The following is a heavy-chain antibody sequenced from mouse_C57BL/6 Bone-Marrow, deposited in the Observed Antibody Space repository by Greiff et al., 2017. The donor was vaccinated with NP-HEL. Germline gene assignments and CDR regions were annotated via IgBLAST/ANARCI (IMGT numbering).Heavy chain of an antibody. CDR3: ATPITTVVAKGFAY. D-gene: IGHD1-1*01. V-gene: IGHV5-17*01. CDR1: GFTFSDYG. Sequence: EVKLMESGGGLVKPGGSLKLSCAASGFTFSDYGMHWVRQAPEQGLEWVAYISSGSSTIYYADTVKGRFTFSRDNAKNTLFLQTTRLRSEDTAMYYCATPITTVVAKGFAYWGQGTLVTVSA. J-gene: IGHJ3*01. CDR2: ISSGSSTI.